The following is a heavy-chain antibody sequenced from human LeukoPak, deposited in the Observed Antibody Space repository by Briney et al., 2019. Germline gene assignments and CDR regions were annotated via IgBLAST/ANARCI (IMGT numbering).Heavy chain of an antibody. J-gene: IGHJ2*01. Sequence: PGGSLRLSCAVSGFTFNYYDMHWVRQAPGKRLEWVSAIRTTGDTHYPDSVKGRFAMSREDAKNSVHLQMNTLRAGDTAVYYCARGVSYYYDNSGNPGWYFDLWGRGTLVTVSS. D-gene: IGHD3-22*01. V-gene: IGHV3-13*01. CDR3: ARGVSYYYDNSGNPGWYFDL. CDR2: IRTTGDT. CDR1: GFTFNYYD.